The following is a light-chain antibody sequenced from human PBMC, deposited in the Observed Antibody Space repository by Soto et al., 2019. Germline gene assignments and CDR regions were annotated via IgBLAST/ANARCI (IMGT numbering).Light chain of an antibody. CDR2: LNSDGSH. V-gene: IGLV4-69*01. CDR1: SGHSSYA. CDR3: QTWGTGVV. Sequence: QPVLTQSPSASASLGASVKLTCNLSSGHSSYAIAWHQQQPEKGPRYLMKLNSDGSHSKGDGIPDRFSGSSSGAERYLTISSPQSEDEADYYCQTWGTGVVFGGGTKLTVL. J-gene: IGLJ2*01.